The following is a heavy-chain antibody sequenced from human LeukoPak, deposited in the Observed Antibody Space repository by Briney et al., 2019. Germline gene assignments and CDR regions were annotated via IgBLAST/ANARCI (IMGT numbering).Heavy chain of an antibody. V-gene: IGHV1-18*01. CDR2: ISAYNGNT. Sequence: ASVKVSCKASGYTFTSYGISWVRQAPGQGLEWMGWISAYNGNTNYAQKLQGRVTMTTDTSTSTAYMELRSLRSDDTAVYYCARGGGRRYYDYVWGCNFDYWGQGTLVTVSS. CDR3: ARGGGRRYYDYVWGCNFDY. D-gene: IGHD3-16*01. CDR1: GYTFTSYG. J-gene: IGHJ4*02.